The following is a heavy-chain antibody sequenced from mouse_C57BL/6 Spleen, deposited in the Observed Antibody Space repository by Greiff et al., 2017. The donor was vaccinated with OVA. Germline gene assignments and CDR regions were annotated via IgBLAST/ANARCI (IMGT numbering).Heavy chain of an antibody. CDR1: GFSLTSYA. D-gene: IGHD1-1*01. Sequence: LVAPSQSLSITCTVSGFSLTSYAISWVRQPPGKGLEWLGVIWTGGGTNYNSALKSRLSISKDNSKSQVFLKMNSLQTDDTARYYCARENYGSSYVFDYWGQGTTLTVSS. J-gene: IGHJ2*01. CDR2: IWTGGGT. CDR3: ARENYGSSYVFDY. V-gene: IGHV2-9-1*01.